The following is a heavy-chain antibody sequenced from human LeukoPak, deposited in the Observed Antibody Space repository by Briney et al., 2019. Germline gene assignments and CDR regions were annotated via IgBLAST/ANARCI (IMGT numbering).Heavy chain of an antibody. CDR2: IYPGDSDT. J-gene: IGHJ3*02. D-gene: IGHD1-26*01. CDR1: GYSFSTYW. CDR3: ARELATNVCGAFDI. Sequence: GESLKISCKGSGYSFSTYWIGWVRQMPGKGREWMGTIYPGDSDTRYSPSFQGRVTFSSDKSINTAYLQWSSLKASDTAIYYCARELATNVCGAFDIWGKGTMVTVSS. V-gene: IGHV5-51*01.